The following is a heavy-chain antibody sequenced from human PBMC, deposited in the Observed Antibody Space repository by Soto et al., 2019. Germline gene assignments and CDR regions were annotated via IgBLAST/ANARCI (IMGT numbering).Heavy chain of an antibody. CDR3: ARRYGVYFDY. V-gene: IGHV4-4*02. Sequence: PSETLSLTCAVSGGSISSSNWWSWVRQPPGKGLEWIGEIYYSGSTNYNPSLKSRVTISVDTSKNQFSLKLSSVTAADTAVYYYARRYGVYFDYWGQGTLVTVSS. D-gene: IGHD4-17*01. CDR1: GGSISSSNW. J-gene: IGHJ4*02. CDR2: IYYSGST.